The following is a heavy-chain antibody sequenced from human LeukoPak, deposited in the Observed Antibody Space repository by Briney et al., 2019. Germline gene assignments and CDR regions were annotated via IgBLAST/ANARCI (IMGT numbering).Heavy chain of an antibody. CDR1: GRSISTSNYY. Sequence: SETLSLTCTVSGRSISTSNYYWGWIRQPQGKGLEWIGSIYYSGSTYYNPSLKSRVTISVDTSKNQFSLKVRSVTAADTAVYYCAKPRTRLAWFDPWGQGTLVTVSS. CDR3: AKPRTRLAWFDP. D-gene: IGHD6-19*01. J-gene: IGHJ5*02. V-gene: IGHV4-39*01. CDR2: IYYSGST.